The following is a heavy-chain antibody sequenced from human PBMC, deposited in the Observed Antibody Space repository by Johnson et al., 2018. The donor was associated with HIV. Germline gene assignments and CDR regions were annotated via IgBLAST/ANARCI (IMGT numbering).Heavy chain of an antibody. Sequence: VQLVESGGGLVQPGGSLRLSCAVSGFIFRDYYMNWMRQAPGKGLGWVSYISSSGKSTNYADSVKGRFTISRDNAKNSLSLQMNSLRAEDTAMYYCATGENLKWELRFVDAFDIWGQGTMVTVSS. CDR3: ATGENLKWELRFVDAFDI. CDR1: GFIFRDYY. D-gene: IGHD1-26*01. CDR2: ISSSGKST. V-gene: IGHV3-11*04. J-gene: IGHJ3*02.